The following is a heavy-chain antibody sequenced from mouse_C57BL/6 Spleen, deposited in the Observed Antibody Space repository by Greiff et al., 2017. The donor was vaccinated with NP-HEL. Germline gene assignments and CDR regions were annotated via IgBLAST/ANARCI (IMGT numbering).Heavy chain of an antibody. J-gene: IGHJ2*01. CDR3: ARSGLIYDGYYLDY. CDR2: IIPNNGGT. Sequence: VQLQQSGPELVKPGASVKIPCKASGYTFTDYNMDWVKQSHGKSLEWIGDIIPNNGGTIYNQKFKGKATLTVDKSSSTAYMELRSLTSEDTAVYYCARSGLIYDGYYLDYWGQGTTLTVSS. D-gene: IGHD2-3*01. V-gene: IGHV1-18*01. CDR1: GYTFTDYN.